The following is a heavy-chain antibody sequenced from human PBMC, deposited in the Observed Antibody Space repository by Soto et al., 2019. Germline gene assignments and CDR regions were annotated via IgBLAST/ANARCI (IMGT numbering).Heavy chain of an antibody. CDR2: VYNSGST. CDR3: ARYRREAVAGYTLEN. D-gene: IGHD6-13*01. CDR1: GGSISSNY. V-gene: IGHV4-4*08. J-gene: IGHJ4*02. Sequence: KPSETLSLTGTVSGGSISSNYWTWIRQPPGKGLEWIGYVYNSGSTNYNPSLQRRVTISEDTSKSQFSLKVNSMTAADTAVYYCARYRREAVAGYTLENWGQGILVTFSS.